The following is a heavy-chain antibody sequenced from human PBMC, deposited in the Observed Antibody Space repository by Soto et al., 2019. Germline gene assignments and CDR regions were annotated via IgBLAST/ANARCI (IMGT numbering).Heavy chain of an antibody. Sequence: QITLKESGPTLVKPTQTLTLTCTFSGFSLSTSGVGVGWIRQPPGKALAWLALLYWDDDKRYSPSLKSRLTITKDTSKNQVGRTMTNMDPVDTATYYCAHSPPPRDGDTAPFFYYFDYWGQGTLVTVSS. J-gene: IGHJ4*02. CDR2: LYWDDDK. CDR1: GFSLSTSGVG. D-gene: IGHD4-17*01. CDR3: AHSPPPRDGDTAPFFYYFDY. V-gene: IGHV2-5*02.